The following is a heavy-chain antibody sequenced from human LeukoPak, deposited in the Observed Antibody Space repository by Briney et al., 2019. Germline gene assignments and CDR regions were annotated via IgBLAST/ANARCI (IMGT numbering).Heavy chain of an antibody. Sequence: PGGSLRLSCAASGFTFDDYGMSWVRQAPGKGLEWVSGITWNGDTTGYADSVKGRFAISRDNAKNSLYLQMNSLRAEDTALYYCAKVQSGTTYYYYMDVWGKGTTVTVSS. V-gene: IGHV3-20*04. J-gene: IGHJ6*03. CDR1: GFTFDDYG. CDR3: AKVQSGTTYYYYMDV. CDR2: ITWNGDTT. D-gene: IGHD1-7*01.